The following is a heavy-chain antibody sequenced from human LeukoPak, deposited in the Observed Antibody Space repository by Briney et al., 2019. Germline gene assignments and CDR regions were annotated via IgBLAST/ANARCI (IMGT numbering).Heavy chain of an antibody. J-gene: IGHJ6*03. Sequence: PGGSLRLSCAASGFTFDDYAMHWVRQAPGKGVEWVSLISWDGGSTYYADSVKGRFTISRDNSKNSLYLQMNSLRAEDTALYYCAKDIRPNYYYMDVWGKGTTVTVSS. CDR2: ISWDGGST. CDR3: AKDIRPNYYYMDV. V-gene: IGHV3-43D*03. CDR1: GFTFDDYA.